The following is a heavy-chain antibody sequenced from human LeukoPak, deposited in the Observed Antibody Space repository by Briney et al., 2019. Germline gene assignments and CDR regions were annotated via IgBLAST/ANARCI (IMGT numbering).Heavy chain of an antibody. CDR2: IYHSGDT. CDR3: ARDRKYGSESLRRLDY. D-gene: IGHD3-10*01. J-gene: IGHJ4*02. Sequence: TSQTLSLTCAVSGGSISSGGYSWSWIRQPPGKGLEWIGYIYHSGDTYYNPSLKSRVTISVDTSKNQFSLKLSSVTVADTAVYYCARDRKYGSESLRRLDYWGQGTLVTVSS. V-gene: IGHV4-30-2*05. CDR1: GGSISSGGYS.